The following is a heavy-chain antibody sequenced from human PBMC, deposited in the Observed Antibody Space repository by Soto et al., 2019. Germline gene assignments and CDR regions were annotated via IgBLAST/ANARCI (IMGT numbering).Heavy chain of an antibody. CDR1: GFTFTDYA. CDR2: FSSKTFTR. V-gene: IGHV3-48*04. J-gene: IGHJ4*02. Sequence: GGSLRLSCAASGFTFTDYAMNWVRQAPGKGLERLSYFSSKTFTRTYADSVKGRFTISRDNAKNSLYLQMNSLRAEDTAVYYCASHPRDSSGYWYYFDYWGQGTLVTVSS. CDR3: ASHPRDSSGYWYYFDY. D-gene: IGHD3-22*01.